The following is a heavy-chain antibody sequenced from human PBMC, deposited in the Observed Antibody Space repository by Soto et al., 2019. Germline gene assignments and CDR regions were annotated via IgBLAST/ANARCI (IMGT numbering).Heavy chain of an antibody. D-gene: IGHD6-19*01. J-gene: IGHJ4*02. CDR1: GFMFDSYA. Sequence: EVQLVESGGGLVQPGGSLRLSCVASGFMFDSYAMNWVRQAPGKGLEWVSYISPGGDRIYYAESLKGRITISRDNARNSLSLQMNILRDEDTAVYYFTKSADSAGWGVDFWGQGTLVTVSS. CDR2: ISPGGDRI. CDR3: TKSADSAGWGVDF. V-gene: IGHV3-48*02.